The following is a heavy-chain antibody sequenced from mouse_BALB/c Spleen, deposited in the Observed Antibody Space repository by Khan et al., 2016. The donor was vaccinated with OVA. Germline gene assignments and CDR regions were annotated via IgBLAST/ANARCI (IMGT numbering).Heavy chain of an antibody. V-gene: IGHV1-77*01. CDR1: GYTFTDYY. Sequence: QVQLQQPGAELARPGASVKLSCKASGYTFTDYYINWVKQRTGQGLEWIGGISPGSGDTYYNEKFKGKATLTADKSSSTVYMQLSSLTAEASAVYFCARRNYFGYTFAYWGQGTLVTVSA. D-gene: IGHD1-2*01. CDR3: ARRNYFGYTFAY. J-gene: IGHJ3*01. CDR2: ISPGSGDT.